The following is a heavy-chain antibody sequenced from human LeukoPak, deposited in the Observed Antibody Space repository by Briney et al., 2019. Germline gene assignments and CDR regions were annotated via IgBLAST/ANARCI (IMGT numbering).Heavy chain of an antibody. D-gene: IGHD2-15*01. J-gene: IGHJ4*02. CDR2: ISYDGSNK. V-gene: IGHV3-30-3*01. CDR3: ARDVGRSQDY. Sequence: GGSLRLSCAASGFTFSSYVMHWVRQAPGKGLEWVAVISYDGSNKYYADSVKGRFTISRDNAKNTLYLQMNSLRAEDTAVYYCARDVGRSQDYWGQGILVTVSS. CDR1: GFTFSSYV.